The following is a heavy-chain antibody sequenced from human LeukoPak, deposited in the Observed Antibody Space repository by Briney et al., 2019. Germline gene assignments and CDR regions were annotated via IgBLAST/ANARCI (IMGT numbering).Heavy chain of an antibody. J-gene: IGHJ4*02. CDR3: AKAPVKYVSGSFFDY. D-gene: IGHD3-10*01. CDR1: GFTFSSYG. Sequence: PGRSLRLSCAASGFTFSSYGIHWVRQAPGKGLEWVAVISYDGSNKYYADSVKGRFTISRDNSKNTLYLQMNSLRAEDTAVYYCAKAPVKYVSGSFFDYWGQGTLVTISS. V-gene: IGHV3-30*18. CDR2: ISYDGSNK.